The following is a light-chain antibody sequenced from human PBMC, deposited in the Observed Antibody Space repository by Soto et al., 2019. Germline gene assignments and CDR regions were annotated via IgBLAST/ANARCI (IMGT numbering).Light chain of an antibody. Sequence: EIVLTQSPATLSLSPGERATLSCRASQSVNRYLAWYQQKPGQAPRLLIYDASNRATGISARFSGSGSGTDFTLTISSLEPEDFAVYYCQQRSNWPLLTFGGGTKVEIK. CDR2: DAS. J-gene: IGKJ4*01. CDR3: QQRSNWPLLT. V-gene: IGKV3-11*01. CDR1: QSVNRY.